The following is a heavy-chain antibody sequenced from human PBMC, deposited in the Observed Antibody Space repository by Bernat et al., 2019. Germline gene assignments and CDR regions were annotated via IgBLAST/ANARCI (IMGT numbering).Heavy chain of an antibody. CDR2: ISGSGGST. Sequence: EVQLLESGGGLVQPGGSLRLSCAASGFTFSSYAMSWVRQAPGKGLEWVSAISGSGGSTYYAGTVKGRFTISRDNSKNTLYLQMNSLRAEDTAVYYCAKDRMGCSSTSCYMTDAFDIRGQGTMVTVSS. J-gene: IGHJ3*02. CDR3: AKDRMGCSSTSCYMTDAFDI. CDR1: GFTFSSYA. D-gene: IGHD2-2*02. V-gene: IGHV3-23*01.